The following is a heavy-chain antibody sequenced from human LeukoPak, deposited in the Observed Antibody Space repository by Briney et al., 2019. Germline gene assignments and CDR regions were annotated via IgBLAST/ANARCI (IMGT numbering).Heavy chain of an antibody. D-gene: IGHD6-19*01. Sequence: PGGSLRISCAASGFTFRSYEMHWVRQAPGTGLEWVAFIRFDGSNKYYADSVKGRFTIARDNSKNTLYLQMNSLRAEDTAVYYCAKVGGIAVATYYYMDVWGKGPTVTVSS. V-gene: IGHV3-30*02. J-gene: IGHJ6*03. CDR3: AKVGGIAVATYYYMDV. CDR1: GFTFRSYE. CDR2: IRFDGSNK.